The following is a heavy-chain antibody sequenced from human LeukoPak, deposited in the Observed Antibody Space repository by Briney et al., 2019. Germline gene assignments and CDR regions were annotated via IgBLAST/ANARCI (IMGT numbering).Heavy chain of an antibody. CDR2: ISAYNGNR. J-gene: IGHJ4*02. Sequence: ASVKVSCKASGDTFTSYGISWVRQAPGQGLEWMGWISAYNGNRNYAQKLQGRVTMTTDTSASTPYMELRSLRSDDTAVYYCGGDDDYWGKGTLVTVSS. CDR3: GGDDDY. V-gene: IGHV1-18*01. CDR1: GDTFTSYG.